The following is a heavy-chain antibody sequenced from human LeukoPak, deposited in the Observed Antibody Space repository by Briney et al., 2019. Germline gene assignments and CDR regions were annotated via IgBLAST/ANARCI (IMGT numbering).Heavy chain of an antibody. D-gene: IGHD1-14*01. CDR2: IKEDGSEK. CDR1: GFTFSSHW. V-gene: IGHV3-7*03. J-gene: IGHJ3*02. CDR3: AKDIERGLGINAFDT. Sequence: GGSLRLSCLVSGFTFSSHWMSWVRQAPGKGLEWVANIKEDGSEKYYVDSVKGRFTISRDNAKKSLYLQMNSLRAEDTALYYCAKDIERGLGINAFDTWGQGTMVTVSS.